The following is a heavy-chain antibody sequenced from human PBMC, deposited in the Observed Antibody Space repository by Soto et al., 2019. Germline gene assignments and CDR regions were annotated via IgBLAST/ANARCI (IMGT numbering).Heavy chain of an antibody. J-gene: IGHJ6*03. D-gene: IGHD3-10*01. CDR3: ARSACYYPACYPYYYYVDV. CDR1: GFNFNNYA. Sequence: EVQLLESGGGLVQPGGSLRLSCAASGFNFNNYAFNWVRQAPGRGLEWVSTVSVTGDATYYAGSVRGRFTISRDNSGSTLFLQMSSLRAEDTAVYYCARSACYYPACYPYYYYVDVWGKGTTVTVSS. V-gene: IGHV3-23*01. CDR2: VSVTGDAT.